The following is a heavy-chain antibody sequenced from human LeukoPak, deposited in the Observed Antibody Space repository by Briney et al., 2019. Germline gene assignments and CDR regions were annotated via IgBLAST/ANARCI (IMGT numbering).Heavy chain of an antibody. CDR1: GGTFSSYA. CDR2: IIPIFGTA. J-gene: IGHJ2*01. D-gene: IGHD2-2*01. Sequence: SVKVSCKASGGTFSSYAISWVRQAPGQGLEWMGGIIPIFGTANYAQKFQGRVTITADGSTSTAYMELSSLRSEDTAVYYCARARDIVVVPAAMGPYWYFDLWGRGTLVTVSS. V-gene: IGHV1-69*13. CDR3: ARARDIVVVPAAMGPYWYFDL.